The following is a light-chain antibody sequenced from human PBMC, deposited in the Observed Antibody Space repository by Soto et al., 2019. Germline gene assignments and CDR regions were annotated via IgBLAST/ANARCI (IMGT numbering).Light chain of an antibody. CDR2: AAS. J-gene: IGKJ2*01. CDR3: QQSDYNPMYA. Sequence: DIQMTQSPSSLSASVGDSVTISCRASQSISISLNWYQQKPGKAPKLLIYAASTLESGVPSRFSGSGSGTDFTLTISSLQPEDFATYYCQQSDYNPMYAFGQGTDLDIK. CDR1: QSISIS. V-gene: IGKV1-39*01.